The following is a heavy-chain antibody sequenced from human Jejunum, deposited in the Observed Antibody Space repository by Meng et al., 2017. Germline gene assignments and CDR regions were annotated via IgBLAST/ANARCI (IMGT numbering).Heavy chain of an antibody. D-gene: IGHD7-27*01. J-gene: IGHJ4*02. CDR1: GGSVSSSCYQ. CDR2: AST. Sequence: GPRRGSGPGLVRPSATLPRRVAVSGGSVSSSCYQWGWIRQPPGKGLEWIGYASTNYNPSLKSRVTISVDTSKNQFSLKLTSVTAADTAVYYCARDHWGSLDYWGQGVLVTVSS. V-gene: IGHV4-61*01. CDR3: ARDHWGSLDY.